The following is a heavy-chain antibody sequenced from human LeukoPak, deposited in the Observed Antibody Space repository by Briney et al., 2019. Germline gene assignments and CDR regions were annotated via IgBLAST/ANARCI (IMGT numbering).Heavy chain of an antibody. D-gene: IGHD6-6*01. CDR2: ISGSGGST. V-gene: IGHV3-23*01. J-gene: IGHJ4*02. CDR3: AKDRSKYSSPYWDY. CDR1: GFTFSSYA. Sequence: GGSLRLSCAASGFTFSSYAMSWVRQAPGKGLEWVSAISGSGGSTCYADSVKGRFTISRDNSKNTLYLQMNSLRAEDTAVYYCAKDRSKYSSPYWDYWGQGTLVTVSS.